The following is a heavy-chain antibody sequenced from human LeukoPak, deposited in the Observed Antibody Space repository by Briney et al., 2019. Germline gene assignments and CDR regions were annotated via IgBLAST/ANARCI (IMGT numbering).Heavy chain of an antibody. CDR3: ARGPTLPEYYDRSGYYDAFDI. CDR1: TRSFSGYY. D-gene: IGHD3-22*01. Sequence: PSETLSLTCAVYTRSFSGYYWSWIRQPPGEGREWIGEINHSGSPIDSPSLKSRVTISRDVSKNPFSLKLRSMTAADTAVYYCARGPTLPEYYDRSGYYDAFDIWGRGTMVTVSS. V-gene: IGHV4-34*01. J-gene: IGHJ3*02. CDR2: INHSGSP.